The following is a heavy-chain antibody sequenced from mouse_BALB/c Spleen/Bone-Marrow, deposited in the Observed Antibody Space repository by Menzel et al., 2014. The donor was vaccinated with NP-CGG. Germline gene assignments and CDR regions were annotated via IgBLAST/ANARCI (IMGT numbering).Heavy chain of an antibody. CDR2: IDPSDSYT. CDR3: TRGDYGWYFDV. CDR1: GYTFTSYW. V-gene: IGHV1S127*01. Sequence: QVQLQQSGAELVKPGASVKMSCKASGYTFTSYWMHWVKQRPGQGLEWIGVIDPSDSYTSYNQKFKGKATLTVDTSSSTAYMQLSSLTSEDSAVYYCTRGDYGWYFDVWGAGTTVTVSS. D-gene: IGHD2-4*01. J-gene: IGHJ1*01.